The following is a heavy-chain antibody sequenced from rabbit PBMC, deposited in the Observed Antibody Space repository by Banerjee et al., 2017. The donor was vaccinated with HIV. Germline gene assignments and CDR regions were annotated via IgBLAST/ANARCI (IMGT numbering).Heavy chain of an antibody. Sequence: QEQLEESGGDLVKPEGSLTLTCTASGFSFSSGYWMCWVRQAPGKGLEWIACINIGGGKTYYPSWAKGRFTISKTSSTTVTLKMTSLTAADTATYFCARAPYTGHGYVLNTRLDLWGPGTLVTVS. CDR2: INIGGGKT. V-gene: IGHV1S45*01. D-gene: IGHD6-1*01. J-gene: IGHJ3*01. CDR1: GFSFSSGYW. CDR3: ARAPYTGHGYVLNTRLDL.